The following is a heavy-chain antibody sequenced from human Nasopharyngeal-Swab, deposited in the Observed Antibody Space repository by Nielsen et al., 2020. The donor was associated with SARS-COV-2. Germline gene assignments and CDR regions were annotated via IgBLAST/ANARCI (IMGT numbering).Heavy chain of an antibody. CDR1: GGSISSYY. CDR3: ASNYGGNPGGAFDT. CDR2: IYYSGST. J-gene: IGHJ3*02. V-gene: IGHV4-59*08. D-gene: IGHD4-23*01. Sequence: SETLSLTCTVSGGSISSYYWSWIRQPPGKGLEWIGYIYYSGSTNYNPSLKSRVTISVDTSKNQFSLKLSSVTAADTAVYYCASNYGGNPGGAFDTWGQGTMVTVSS.